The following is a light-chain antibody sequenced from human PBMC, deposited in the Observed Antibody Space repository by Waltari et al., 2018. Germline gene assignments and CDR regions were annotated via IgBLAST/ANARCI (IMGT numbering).Light chain of an antibody. CDR3: QQLDSYPLT. CDR1: QGINTY. J-gene: IGKJ4*01. V-gene: IGKV1-9*01. CDR2: VAS. Sequence: DIHLTQSPSFLSASVGDRVTLTCRASQGINTYLAWYQQKPGKAPKLLIYVASTLQSGVPSRFSGSGSGTEFTLTISSLQPEDSATYYCQQLDSYPLTFGGGTRVEIK.